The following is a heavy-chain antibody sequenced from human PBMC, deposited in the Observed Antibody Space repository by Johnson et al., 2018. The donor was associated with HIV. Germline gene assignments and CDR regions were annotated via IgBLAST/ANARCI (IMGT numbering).Heavy chain of an antibody. D-gene: IGHD3-10*02. CDR1: GFTFSSYA. Sequence: QVQLVESGGGVVQPGGSLRLSCAASGFTFSSYAIHWVRQAPGKGLEWVAVISYDGSNKYYTDSVTCRFTISRDNSKNTLYLQMNSLRAEDTAVYYCAREAATTFWGWDAFDIWGQGTMVTISS. V-gene: IGHV3-30-3*01. CDR2: ISYDGSNK. J-gene: IGHJ3*02. CDR3: AREAATTFWGWDAFDI.